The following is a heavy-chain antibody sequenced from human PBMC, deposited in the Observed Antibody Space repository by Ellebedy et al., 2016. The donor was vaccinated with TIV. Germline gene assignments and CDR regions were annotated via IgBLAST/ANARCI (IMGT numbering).Heavy chain of an antibody. Sequence: GESLKISCAASGFSFRSYWMGWVRQAPGKGLEWVANIYQDGSDQYYVDYVKGRFTISRDNVNKSLFLQMNSLRVEDTAVYYCARRGIYGDYAVQVNSWFDSWGQGTLVTVSS. D-gene: IGHD4-17*01. CDR2: IYQDGSDQ. CDR3: ARRGIYGDYAVQVNSWFDS. CDR1: GFSFRSYW. V-gene: IGHV3-7*01. J-gene: IGHJ5*01.